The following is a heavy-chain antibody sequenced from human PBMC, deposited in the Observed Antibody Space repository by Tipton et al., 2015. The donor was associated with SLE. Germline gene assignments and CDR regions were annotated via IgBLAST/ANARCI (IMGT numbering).Heavy chain of an antibody. D-gene: IGHD6-19*01. J-gene: IGHJ4*01. CDR1: GYTFTSYG. CDR3: AREVRGSGGFDY. CDR2: ISPYNGNT. Sequence: QLVQSGAEVKKPGASVTVSCKASGYTFTSYGISWVRQAPGQGLEWMGWISPYNGNTNYAQKLQGRVTMTTDTSTRTAYMELRSLTSADPAFYFWAREVRGSGGFDYWGHGSLVTVSS. V-gene: IGHV1-18*01.